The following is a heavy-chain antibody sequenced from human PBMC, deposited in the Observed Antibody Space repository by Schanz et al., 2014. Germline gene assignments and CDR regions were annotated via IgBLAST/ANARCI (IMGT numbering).Heavy chain of an antibody. J-gene: IGHJ6*02. CDR1: GYPLTAYY. CDR2: INPNSDGT. D-gene: IGHD3-3*01. CDR3: ASDFWSGYSHYYYGLDV. Sequence: VQLVQSGAEVKKPGASVIVSCKASGYPLTAYYLHWVRQAPGQGLEWVGRINPNSDGTKYAQKFQGRVTMTRDTSVNTAYMELSRLRSDDSAVYYCASDFWSGYSHYYYGLDVWGQGTTVTVSS. V-gene: IGHV1-2*06.